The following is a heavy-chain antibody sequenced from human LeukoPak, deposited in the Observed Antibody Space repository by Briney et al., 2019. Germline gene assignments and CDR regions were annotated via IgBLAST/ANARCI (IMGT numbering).Heavy chain of an antibody. V-gene: IGHV5-51*01. CDR2: IYAGEADT. J-gene: IGHJ4*02. CDR1: GYSFTTYW. Sequence: GESWKISCRGSGYSFTTYWIGWVRQMPGKGLEWMGIIYAGEADTRYTPSFQGQVTLSADKSINTAYQQWSSLKASDTAMYYCARRQGCSSTRCPPDYWGQGTLCTVSP. CDR3: ARRQGCSSTRCPPDY. D-gene: IGHD2-2*01.